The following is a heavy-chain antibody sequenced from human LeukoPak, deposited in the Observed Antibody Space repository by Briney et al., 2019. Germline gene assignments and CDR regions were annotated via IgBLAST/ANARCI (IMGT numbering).Heavy chain of an antibody. D-gene: IGHD4-17*01. CDR1: GGSISSSTYY. Sequence: SETLSLTCTVSGGSISSSTYYWGWIRQPPGKGLEWIGSIYYSGSTYYNPSLKSRVTISVDTSKNQFSLKLSSVTAADMAVYYCARHDYGDYGAFDYWGRGTLVTVSS. CDR3: ARHDYGDYGAFDY. J-gene: IGHJ4*02. V-gene: IGHV4-39*01. CDR2: IYYSGST.